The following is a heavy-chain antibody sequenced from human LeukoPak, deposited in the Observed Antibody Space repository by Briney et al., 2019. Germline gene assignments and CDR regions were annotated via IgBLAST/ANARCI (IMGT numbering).Heavy chain of an antibody. CDR1: GFTSSDYA. CDR2: ISTSGSGGAT. CDR3: ARAPGSLVSVAGRPYYFDF. D-gene: IGHD6-6*01. V-gene: IGHV3-23*01. Sequence: GGSLRLSCAASGFTSSDYAMAWVRQAPGKGLEGVSIISTSGSGGATYYADSRKGRFTISRDSPKNTLYLQMNSLRAEDTAVYYCARAPGSLVSVAGRPYYFDFWGQGTLVTVSS. J-gene: IGHJ4*02.